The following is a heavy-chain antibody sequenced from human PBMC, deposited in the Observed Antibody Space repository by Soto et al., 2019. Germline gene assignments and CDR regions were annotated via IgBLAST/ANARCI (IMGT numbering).Heavy chain of an antibody. V-gene: IGHV1-69*01. D-gene: IGHD3-22*01. CDR3: AGPQDYYDSSGLGGMDV. Sequence: QVQLVQSGAEVKKPVSSVKVSCKASGGTFSSYAISWVRQAPGQGLEWMGGIIPIFGTANYAQKFQGRVTITADEPTSTAYMELSSLRSEDTAVYYCAGPQDYYDSSGLGGMDVWGQGTTVTVSS. J-gene: IGHJ6*02. CDR1: GGTFSSYA. CDR2: IIPIFGTA.